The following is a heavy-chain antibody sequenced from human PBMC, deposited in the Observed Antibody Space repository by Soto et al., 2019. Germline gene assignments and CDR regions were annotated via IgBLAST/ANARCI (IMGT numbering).Heavy chain of an antibody. J-gene: IGHJ6*02. CDR3: ASLIFGDGIDV. CDR2: ISGSSSFI. Sequence: EVQLVESGGGLVKPGGSLRLSCAASGFIFSSYRMSWVRQAPGKGLEWVSSISGSSSFIYYADSVKGRIAISRDNAKNSLYLQMTSLIAEHTAVYYCASLIFGDGIDVWGQGTTVTVSS. D-gene: IGHD3-3*01. V-gene: IGHV3-21*01. CDR1: GFIFSSYR.